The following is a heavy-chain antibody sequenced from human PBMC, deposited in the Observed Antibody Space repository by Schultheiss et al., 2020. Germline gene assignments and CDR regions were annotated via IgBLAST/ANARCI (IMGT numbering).Heavy chain of an antibody. V-gene: IGHV3-30-3*01. J-gene: IGHJ4*02. CDR1: GFTFSSYA. CDR2: ISYDGSNK. CDR3: ATGLSAYCGGDCPVDY. Sequence: GESLKISCAASGFTFSSYAMHWVRQAPGKGLEWVAVISYDGSNKYYADSVKGRFTISRDNSKNTLYLQMNSLRAEDTAVYYCATGLSAYCGGDCPVDYWGQGTLVTGSS. D-gene: IGHD2-21*02.